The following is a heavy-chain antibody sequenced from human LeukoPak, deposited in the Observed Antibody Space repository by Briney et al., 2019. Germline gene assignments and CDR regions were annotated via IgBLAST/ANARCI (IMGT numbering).Heavy chain of an antibody. CDR2: IRYDGSNK. V-gene: IGHV3-30*02. Sequence: GGSLRLSCAASGFTFSSYGMPWVRQAPGKGLEWVAFIRYDGSNKYYADSVKGRFTISRDNSKNTLYLQMNSLRAEDTAVYYCAKGPIAVASYWGQGTLVTVSS. D-gene: IGHD6-19*01. CDR1: GFTFSSYG. J-gene: IGHJ4*02. CDR3: AKGPIAVASY.